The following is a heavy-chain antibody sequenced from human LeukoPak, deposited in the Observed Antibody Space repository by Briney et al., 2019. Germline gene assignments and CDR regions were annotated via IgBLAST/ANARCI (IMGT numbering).Heavy chain of an antibody. CDR1: GLTFSSYW. V-gene: IGHV3-74*01. J-gene: IGHJ4*02. CDR2: INSDGSST. Sequence: PGGSLRLSCAASGLTFSSYWMHWVRQAPGKGLVWVSRINSDGSSTSYADSVKGRFTISRDSAKNTLFLQMDSLRADDTAVYYCARAKGCSSTSCYSYYFDYWGQGTLVTVSS. CDR3: ARAKGCSSTSCYSYYFDY. D-gene: IGHD2-2*01.